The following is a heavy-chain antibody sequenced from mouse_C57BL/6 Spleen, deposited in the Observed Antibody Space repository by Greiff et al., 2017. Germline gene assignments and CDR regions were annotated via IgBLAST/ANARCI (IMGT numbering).Heavy chain of an antibody. J-gene: IGHJ2*01. V-gene: IGHV5-9*01. Sequence: EVQGVESGGGLVKPGGSLKLSCAASGFTFSSYTMSWVRQTPEKRLEWVATISGGGGNTYYPDSVKGRFTISRDNAKNTLYLQMSSLRSEDTALYYCASNYYGSSYFDYWGQGTTLTVSS. D-gene: IGHD1-1*01. CDR2: ISGGGGNT. CDR1: GFTFSSYT. CDR3: ASNYYGSSYFDY.